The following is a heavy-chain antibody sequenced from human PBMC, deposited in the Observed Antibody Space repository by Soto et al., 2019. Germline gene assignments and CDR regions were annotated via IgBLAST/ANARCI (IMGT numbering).Heavy chain of an antibody. CDR1: GYNCTGYW. CDR3: ARRGAVEMATIIPGMDV. CDR2: IDPSDSYT. J-gene: IGHJ6*04. D-gene: IGHD5-12*01. V-gene: IGHV5-10-1*01. Sequence: WEPLKISWKVSGYNCTGYWISWVLQMPGKGLEWMGRIDPSDSYTNYSPSFQGHVTISADKSISTAYLQWSSLKASDTAMYYCARRGAVEMATIIPGMDVWGKGTTVTVSS.